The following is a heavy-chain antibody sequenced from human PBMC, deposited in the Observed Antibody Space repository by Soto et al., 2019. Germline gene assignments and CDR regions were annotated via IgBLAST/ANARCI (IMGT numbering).Heavy chain of an antibody. D-gene: IGHD3-3*01. J-gene: IGHJ6*02. CDR1: GGTFSSYA. V-gene: IGHV1-69*13. Sequence: SVKVSCKASGGTFSSYAISWVRQAPGQGLEWMGGIIPIFGTANYAQKFQGRVTITADESTSTAYMELSSLRSEDTAVYYCARDRSSGSWSGYGRSYGMDVWGQGTTVTVSS. CDR3: ARDRSSGSWSGYGRSYGMDV. CDR2: IIPIFGTA.